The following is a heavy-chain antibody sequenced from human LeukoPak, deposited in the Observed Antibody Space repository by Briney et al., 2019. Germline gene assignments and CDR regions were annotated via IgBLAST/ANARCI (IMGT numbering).Heavy chain of an antibody. Sequence: GWSVTLSRVGSGFSFSNYLLSWVRQAAGKGLEWVANIMQDGSEKNYVDSVKGRFTISRDNARNSLYLQMNSLGAEDTAVYYCAREVYSSSRPADAFDIWGQGTVVTVSS. J-gene: IGHJ3*02. D-gene: IGHD6-13*01. CDR1: GFSFSNYL. CDR3: AREVYSSSRPADAFDI. CDR2: IMQDGSEK. V-gene: IGHV3-7*01.